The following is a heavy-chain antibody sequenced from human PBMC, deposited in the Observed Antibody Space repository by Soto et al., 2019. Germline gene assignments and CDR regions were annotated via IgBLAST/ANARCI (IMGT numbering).Heavy chain of an antibody. CDR1: GFTFSSYA. V-gene: IGHV3-23*01. J-gene: IGHJ6*02. Sequence: GGSLRLFCAASGFTFSSYAMSWVRQAPGKGLEWVSAISGSGGSTYYADSVKGRFTISRDNSKNTLYLQMNSLRAEDTAVYYCAKAESVYYYYYGMDVWGQGTTVTVSS. CDR3: AKAESVYYYYYGMDV. CDR2: ISGSGGST.